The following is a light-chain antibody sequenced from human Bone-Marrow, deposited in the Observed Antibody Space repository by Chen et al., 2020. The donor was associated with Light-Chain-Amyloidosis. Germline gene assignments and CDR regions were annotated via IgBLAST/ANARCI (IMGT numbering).Light chain of an antibody. CDR3: QVWDRSSDRPV. J-gene: IGLJ3*02. V-gene: IGLV3-21*02. CDR2: DDS. CDR1: NIGSTS. Sequence: SYLLTPPSSVSVAPGQTATIACGGNNIGSTSVHWYQQTPGQAPLMVVYDDSYRPSGIPGRLSGSNSGNTATLTISRVEAGDEADYYCQVWDRSSDRPVFGGGTKLTVL.